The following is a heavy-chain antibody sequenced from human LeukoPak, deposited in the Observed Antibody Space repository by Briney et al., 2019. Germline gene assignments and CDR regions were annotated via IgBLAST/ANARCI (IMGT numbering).Heavy chain of an antibody. J-gene: IGHJ4*02. CDR3: ATFEIVGATTFLDY. CDR1: GYTFTKYW. CDR2: IHPGDSHT. V-gene: IGHV5-51*01. D-gene: IGHD1-26*01. Sequence: GESLKISCEGSGYTFTKYWIGWVRQMPGKGLEWMGIIHPGDSHTWYSPSFQGHVTISADKSISTAYLQWSSLKASDTAMYYCATFEIVGATTFLDYWGQGTLVTVSS.